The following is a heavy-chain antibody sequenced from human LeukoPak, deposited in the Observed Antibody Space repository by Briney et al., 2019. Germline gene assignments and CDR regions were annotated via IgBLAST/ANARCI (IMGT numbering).Heavy chain of an antibody. D-gene: IGHD1-14*01. CDR2: IYYSGST. Sequence: SGTLSLTCGVSGGSITTTNFWSWIRQPPGKGLEWIGSIYYSGSTYYNPSLKSRVTISVDTSKNQFALKLSSVTAADTAVYYCARDRSSYFDYWGQGTLVTVSS. CDR3: ARDRSSYFDY. CDR1: GGSITTTNF. V-gene: IGHV4-39*01. J-gene: IGHJ4*02.